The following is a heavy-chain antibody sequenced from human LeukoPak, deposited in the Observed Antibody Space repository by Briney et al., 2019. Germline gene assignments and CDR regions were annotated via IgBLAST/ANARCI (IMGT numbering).Heavy chain of an antibody. V-gene: IGHV4-39*01. Sequence: PSETLSLTCTVSGGSISSGGYYWRWIRQPPGEGLEWIGNIYYSGSTYCNPSLKSRVTISVDTSKNQFSLKLSSVTAEDRAVYYCARQTPYLYCDNWGQGTLVTVSS. CDR2: IYYSGST. CDR1: GGSISSGGYY. J-gene: IGHJ4*02. D-gene: IGHD2-15*01. CDR3: ARQTPYLYCDN.